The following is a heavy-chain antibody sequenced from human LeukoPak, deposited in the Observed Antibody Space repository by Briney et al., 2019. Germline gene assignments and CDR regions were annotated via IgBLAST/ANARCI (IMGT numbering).Heavy chain of an antibody. CDR3: VTLGGGVPIAIVDY. CDR1: GYTLTELS. J-gene: IGHJ4*02. V-gene: IGHV1-24*01. D-gene: IGHD3-16*01. Sequence: GASVKVSCKVSGYTLTELSLNWVRQAAGKGLEWMGGFEPEDGERVYAQTFQGRVAMTEDTSTDTAYMELSSLTSEDMAVYYCVTLGGGVPIAIVDYWGQGTLVTVSS. CDR2: FEPEDGER.